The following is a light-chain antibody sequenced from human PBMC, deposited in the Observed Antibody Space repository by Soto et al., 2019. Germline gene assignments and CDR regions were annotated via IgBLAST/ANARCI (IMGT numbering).Light chain of an antibody. CDR2: GAS. Sequence: EIVMTQSPATLSVSPGESATLSWRASQSLSSSSLAWYQQKPGQAPRLLISGASSRDADIPDRFSGSGSGTEFTLTINRLETEDVAVYYCQQYDSSPRTFGQGTKVDIK. CDR3: QQYDSSPRT. V-gene: IGKV3-20*01. J-gene: IGKJ1*01. CDR1: QSLSSSS.